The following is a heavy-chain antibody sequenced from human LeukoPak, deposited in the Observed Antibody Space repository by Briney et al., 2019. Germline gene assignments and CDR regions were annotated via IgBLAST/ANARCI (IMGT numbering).Heavy chain of an antibody. V-gene: IGHV1-69*06. D-gene: IGHD2-2*01. Sequence: ASVKVSCKASGGTFSSYAISWVRQAPGQGLEWMGGIIPIFGTANYAQKFQGGVTITADKSTSTAYMELSSLRSEDTAVYYCAREALGYCSSTSCSNYFDYWGQGTPVTVSS. CDR3: AREALGYCSSTSCSNYFDY. J-gene: IGHJ4*02. CDR2: IIPIFGTA. CDR1: GGTFSSYA.